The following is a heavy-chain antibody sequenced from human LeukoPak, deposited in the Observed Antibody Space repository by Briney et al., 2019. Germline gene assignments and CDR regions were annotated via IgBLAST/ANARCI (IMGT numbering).Heavy chain of an antibody. CDR1: GDSISNYY. V-gene: IGHV4-59*01. CDR3: AKIRFPTSGTYVDY. J-gene: IGHJ4*02. D-gene: IGHD1-26*01. CDR2: IYYSGST. Sequence: TPSETLSLTCTVSGDSISNYYWTWIRQPPGKGLEWIGYIYYSGSTNYNPSLKSRVTISVDTSKNQFSLKLSSVTAADTAMYYCAKIRFPTSGTYVDYWGQGTLVTVSS.